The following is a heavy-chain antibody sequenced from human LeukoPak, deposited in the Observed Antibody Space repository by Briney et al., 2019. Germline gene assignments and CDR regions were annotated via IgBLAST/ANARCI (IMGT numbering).Heavy chain of an antibody. D-gene: IGHD2-15*01. CDR2: IYSGGST. CDR1: GFTVSSNY. Sequence: GGSLRLSCAASGFTVSSNYMSWVRQAPGKGLEWVSVIYSGGSTYYADSVKGRFTISRDNAKNSLYLQMNSLRAEDTAVYYCARDRECSGGSCYYPDYYFDYWGQGTLVTVSS. V-gene: IGHV3-53*01. CDR3: ARDRECSGGSCYYPDYYFDY. J-gene: IGHJ4*02.